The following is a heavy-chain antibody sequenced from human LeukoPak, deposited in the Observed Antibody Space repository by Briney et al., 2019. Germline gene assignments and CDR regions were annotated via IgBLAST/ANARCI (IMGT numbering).Heavy chain of an antibody. V-gene: IGHV3-30*18. CDR2: ISYDGSNK. D-gene: IGHD2-2*01. CDR1: GFAFRSYG. CDR3: AKDFYCSSTICPKYY. Sequence: GGSLRLSCAASGFAFRSYGMHWVRQAPGKGLEWVAVISYDGSNKYYADSVKGRFTISRDNSKNTLYLQMNSLRAEDTAVYYCAKDFYCSSTICPKYYWGQGTLVTVSS. J-gene: IGHJ4*02.